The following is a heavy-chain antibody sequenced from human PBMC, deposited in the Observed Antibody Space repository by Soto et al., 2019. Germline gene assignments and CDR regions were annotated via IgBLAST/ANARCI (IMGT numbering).Heavy chain of an antibody. CDR2: ISYDGTNK. J-gene: IGHJ4*02. CDR3: ARDPKTSGGQHWAFNYFDS. V-gene: IGHV3-30-3*01. CDR1: GFSFSISP. Sequence: GGSLRLSCAASGFSFSISPMHWVRQAPGEGPEWVALISYDGTNKFYADSVKGRFTISRDNSKSTLYLQVDSLRPEDAAVYYCARDPKTSGGQHWAFNYFDSWGQGTLVTVSS. D-gene: IGHD7-27*01.